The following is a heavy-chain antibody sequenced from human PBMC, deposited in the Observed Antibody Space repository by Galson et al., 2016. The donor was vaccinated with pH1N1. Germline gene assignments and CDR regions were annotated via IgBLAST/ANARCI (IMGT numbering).Heavy chain of an antibody. CDR2: IYPGDSDT. D-gene: IGHD3-3*01. J-gene: IGHJ3*02. V-gene: IGHV5-51*01. Sequence: QSGAEVKKPGESLKISCKGSGYSFSHYWIAWVRQMPGKGLEWMGIIYPGDSDTRYSPSFPGQVTIAAVKSNNTAYLQWSSLTASDTAVYYCARRFFEYLEGLPTDAFDIWGPGTMVTVSS. CDR3: ARRFFEYLEGLPTDAFDI. CDR1: GYSFSHYW.